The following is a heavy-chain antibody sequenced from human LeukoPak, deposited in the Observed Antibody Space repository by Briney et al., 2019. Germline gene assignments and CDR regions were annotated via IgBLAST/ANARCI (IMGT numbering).Heavy chain of an antibody. V-gene: IGHV1-8*03. CDR2: MNPNSGNT. D-gene: IGHD4-17*01. J-gene: IGHJ3*02. CDR3: ARRDYGYAFDI. CDR1: GYTFTSYD. Sequence: VASVKVSCRASGYTFTSYDINWVRQATGQGLEWMGWMNPNSGNTGYAQKFQGRVTITRNTSISTAYMELSSLRSEDTAVYYCARRDYGYAFDIWGQGTMVTVSS.